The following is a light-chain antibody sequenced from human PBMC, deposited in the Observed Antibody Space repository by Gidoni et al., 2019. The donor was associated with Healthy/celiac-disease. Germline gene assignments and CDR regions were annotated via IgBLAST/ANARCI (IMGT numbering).Light chain of an antibody. V-gene: IGKV3-20*01. CDR2: GAS. CDR3: QQYGSSPRT. Sequence: ETVLTQSPGTLSLSPGERATLSCRASQSVSSSYLAWYQQKPGQAPRLLIYGASSRATGIPDRFSGSGSGTDFILTISRLEPEDFAVYYCQQYGSSPRTFGHGTKVDIK. J-gene: IGKJ3*01. CDR1: QSVSSSY.